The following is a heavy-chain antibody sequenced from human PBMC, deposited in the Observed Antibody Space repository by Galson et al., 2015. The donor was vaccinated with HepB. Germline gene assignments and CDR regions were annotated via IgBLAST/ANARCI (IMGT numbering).Heavy chain of an antibody. V-gene: IGHV1-24*01. D-gene: IGHD3-22*01. CDR3: ATYYDSPRVDAEYFQH. CDR1: GYTLTELS. CDR2: FDPEDGET. J-gene: IGHJ1*01. Sequence: SVKVSCKVSGYTLTELSMHWVRQAPGKGLEWMGGFDPEDGETIYAQKFQGRVTMTEDTSTDTAYMELSSLRSEDTAVYYCATYYDSPRVDAEYFQHWGQGTLVTVSS.